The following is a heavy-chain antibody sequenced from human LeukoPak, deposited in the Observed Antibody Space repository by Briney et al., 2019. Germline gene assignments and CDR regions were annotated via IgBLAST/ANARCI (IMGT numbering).Heavy chain of an antibody. CDR1: GYTFTSYA. V-gene: IGHV1-18*01. J-gene: IGHJ4*02. CDR3: ASSGYGGPFDY. CDR2: ISAYNGNT. D-gene: IGHD5-12*01. Sequence: ASVKVSCKASGYTFTSYAMHWVRQAPGLGLEWMGWISAYNGNTNYAQKLQGRVTMTTDTSTSTAYMELRSLRSDDTAVYYCASSGYGGPFDYWGQGTLVTVSS.